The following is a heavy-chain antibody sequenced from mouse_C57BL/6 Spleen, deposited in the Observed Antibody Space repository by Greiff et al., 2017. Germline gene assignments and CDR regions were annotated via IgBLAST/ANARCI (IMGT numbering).Heavy chain of an antibody. Sequence: QVQLQQSGPELVKPGASVKISCKASGYAFSSSWMNWVKQRPGKGLEWIGRIYPGDGDTNYNGKFKGKATLTADKSSSTAYMQLSSLTSEDSAVYFCARGNDVYYEGSAMDYWGQGTSVTVSS. J-gene: IGHJ4*01. CDR3: ARGNDVYYEGSAMDY. CDR1: GYAFSSSW. CDR2: IYPGDGDT. V-gene: IGHV1-82*01. D-gene: IGHD2-3*01.